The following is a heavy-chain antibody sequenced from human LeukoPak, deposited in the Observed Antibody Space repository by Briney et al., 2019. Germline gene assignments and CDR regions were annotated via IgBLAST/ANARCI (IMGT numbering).Heavy chain of an antibody. CDR3: ARAGKIYYDSSGPIDY. CDR1: GGSISSSNW. CDR2: IYHSGST. D-gene: IGHD3-22*01. V-gene: IGHV4-4*02. J-gene: IGHJ4*02. Sequence: SGTLSLTCAVSGGSISSSNWWSWVRQPPGKGLEWIGEIYHSGSTNYNPSLKSRVTISVDTSKNQFSLKLSSVTAADTAVYYCARAGKIYYDSSGPIDYWGQGTLVTVSS.